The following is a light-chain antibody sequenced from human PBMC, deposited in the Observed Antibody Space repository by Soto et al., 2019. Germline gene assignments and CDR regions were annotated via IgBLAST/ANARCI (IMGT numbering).Light chain of an antibody. CDR1: QTSSSW. V-gene: IGKV1-5*03. J-gene: IGKJ1*01. CDR3: QHYNSYSEA. Sequence: IQMTQYPSTLSGSVGDRVTITCRASQTSSSWLAWYQQKPGKAPKLLIYKASTLKSGVPSRFSGSGSGTEFTLTISSLQPDDFAAYYCQHYNSYSEAFAQRTKV. CDR2: KAS.